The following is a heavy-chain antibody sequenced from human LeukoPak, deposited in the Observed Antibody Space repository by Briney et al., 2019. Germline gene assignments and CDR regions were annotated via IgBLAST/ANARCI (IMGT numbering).Heavy chain of an antibody. CDR1: GGSISSSSYY. CDR3: ARRDGHYDFWSGYYRRDNWFDP. Sequence: SETLSLTCTVSGGSISSSSYYWGWIRQPPGKGLEWIGSIYYSGGTYYNPSLKSRVTISVDTSKNQFSLKLSSVTAADTAVYYCARRDGHYDFWSGYYRRDNWFDPWGQGTLVTVSS. D-gene: IGHD3-3*01. CDR2: IYYSGGT. V-gene: IGHV4-39*01. J-gene: IGHJ5*02.